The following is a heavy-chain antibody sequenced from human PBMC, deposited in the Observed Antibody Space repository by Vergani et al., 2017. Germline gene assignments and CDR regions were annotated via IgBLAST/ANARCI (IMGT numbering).Heavy chain of an antibody. Sequence: QVQLVESGGGVVHPGGSLKLSWQPSGFTLSNYDIQWIRQGPGKGLEFVAFIQFDGSNQYYADPVKGRFTLSRDFSKNTLYLQMNSLRTDDTATYYCAKHFRGWGIDDWGQGTQVIVSS. V-gene: IGHV3-30*02. J-gene: IGHJ4*02. D-gene: IGHD3-16*01. CDR2: IQFDGSNQ. CDR3: AKHFRGWGIDD. CDR1: GFTLSNYD.